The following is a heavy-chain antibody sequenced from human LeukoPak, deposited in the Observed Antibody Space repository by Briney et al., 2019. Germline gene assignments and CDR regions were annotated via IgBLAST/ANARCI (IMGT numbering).Heavy chain of an antibody. V-gene: IGHV3-23*01. CDR3: AKDPVIAAAYIDI. CDR1: GFTFSSYA. J-gene: IGHJ3*02. D-gene: IGHD6-13*01. Sequence: PGGSLRLSCAASGFTFSSYAMSWVRQAPGKGLEWVSAISGSGGSTYYADSVKGRFTISRDNSKNTLHLQMDSLRAEDTAVYYCAKDPVIAAAYIDIWGQGTMVTVSS. CDR2: ISGSGGST.